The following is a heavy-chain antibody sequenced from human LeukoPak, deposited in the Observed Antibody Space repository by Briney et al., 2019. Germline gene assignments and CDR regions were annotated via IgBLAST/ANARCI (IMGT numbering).Heavy chain of an antibody. V-gene: IGHV4-38-2*02. CDR3: ARARFDCSSTSCSNWFDP. CDR1: GYSISSGYY. CDR2: IYHSGST. Sequence: SETLSLTCTVSGYSISSGYYWGWIRQPPGKGLEWIGSIYHSGSTYYNPSLKSRVTISVDTSKNQFSLKLSSVTAADTAVYYCARARFDCSSTSCSNWFDPWGQGTLVTVSS. D-gene: IGHD2-2*01. J-gene: IGHJ5*02.